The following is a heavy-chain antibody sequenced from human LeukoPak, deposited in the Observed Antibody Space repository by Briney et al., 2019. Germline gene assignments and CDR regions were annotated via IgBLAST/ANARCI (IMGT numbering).Heavy chain of an antibody. CDR2: IYTSGST. CDR1: GNSFGDYY. Sequence: SETLSLTCTVSGNSFGDYYWSWMRQPAGKGLEWIGRIYTSGSTTYNPSLKSRVTMSVDTSKSQFSLNLMSVTAADTAVYYCTRDTGTTGEVKFDPWGQGTLVTVSS. V-gene: IGHV4-4*07. CDR3: TRDTGTTGEVKFDP. D-gene: IGHD4-17*01. J-gene: IGHJ5*02.